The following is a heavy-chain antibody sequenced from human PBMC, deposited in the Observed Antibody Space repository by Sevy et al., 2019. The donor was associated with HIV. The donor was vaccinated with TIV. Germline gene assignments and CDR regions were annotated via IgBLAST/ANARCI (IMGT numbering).Heavy chain of an antibody. D-gene: IGHD3-10*01. CDR2: IGGSGGSS. CDR3: ASNGSGSPYYYYYGMDV. Sequence: GGSLRLSCAVSGFTFSNYAMSWVRQAPGKGLEWVSAIGGSGGSSYYAESVKGRFIISRDNSKNTLYLQMNSLRAEDTAVYYCASNGSGSPYYYYYGMDVWGQGTTVTVS. CDR1: GFTFSNYA. V-gene: IGHV3-23*01. J-gene: IGHJ6*02.